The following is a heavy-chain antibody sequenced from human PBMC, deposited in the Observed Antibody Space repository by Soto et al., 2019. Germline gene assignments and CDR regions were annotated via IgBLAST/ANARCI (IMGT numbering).Heavy chain of an antibody. CDR3: ARGRRYVV. J-gene: IGHJ4*02. Sequence: QVQLVRSGAAVRKPGASVSVSCKASDYTFSNYYMSWVRQTPGQGLEWMGKINPDGGATTYAQNFQGRLTITSDTSSYTVYMEITGLTSDDTAVYYCARGRRYVVWGQGTQVTVSS. CDR1: DYTFSNYY. CDR2: INPDGGAT. D-gene: IGHD1-1*01. V-gene: IGHV1-46*01.